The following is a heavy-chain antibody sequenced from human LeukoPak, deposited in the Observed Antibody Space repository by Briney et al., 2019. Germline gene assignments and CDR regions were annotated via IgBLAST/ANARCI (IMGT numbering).Heavy chain of an antibody. J-gene: IGHJ4*02. CDR2: IIPMFGTT. CDR3: ARDTVASLDY. D-gene: IGHD4-23*01. V-gene: IGHV1-69*13. CDR1: GYTFSSYA. Sequence: GASVKVSCKASGYTFSSYAISWVRQAPGQGLEWMGGIIPMFGTTNYAQKFQGRVTITADESTSTAYMELSSLRSEDTAVYYCARDTVASLDYWGQGTLVTVSS.